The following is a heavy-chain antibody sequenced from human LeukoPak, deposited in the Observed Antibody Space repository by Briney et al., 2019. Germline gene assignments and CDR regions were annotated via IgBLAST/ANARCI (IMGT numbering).Heavy chain of an antibody. V-gene: IGHV4-38-2*02. Sequence: SETLSLTCAVSGYSISSGYYWGWIRQPPGKGLEWIGSIYHSGSTYYNPSLKSRVTISVDTSKNQFSLKLSSVTAADTAVYYCAREWVTSGSYRRFDYWGQGTLATVSS. CDR2: IYHSGST. CDR3: AREWVTSGSYRRFDY. D-gene: IGHD1-26*01. CDR1: GYSISSGYY. J-gene: IGHJ4*02.